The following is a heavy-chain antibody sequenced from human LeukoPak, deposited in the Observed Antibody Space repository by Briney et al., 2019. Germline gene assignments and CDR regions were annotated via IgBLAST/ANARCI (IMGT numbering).Heavy chain of an antibody. J-gene: IGHJ4*02. CDR2: IRSKAYGGAT. CDR1: GFIFGDYA. Sequence: PGRSLRLSCTASGFIFGDYAMSWVRQAPGKGLEWVGFIRSKAYGGATEYAASVRGRFTISRDDSKSIAYLQMSSLKTEDTAVYSCTREFWDYGGNSGANYFGYWGQGTLVTVSS. CDR3: TREFWDYGGNSGANYFGY. V-gene: IGHV3-49*04. D-gene: IGHD4-23*01.